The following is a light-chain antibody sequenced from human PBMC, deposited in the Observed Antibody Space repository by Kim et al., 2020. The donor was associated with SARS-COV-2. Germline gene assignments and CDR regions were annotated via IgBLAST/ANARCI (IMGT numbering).Light chain of an antibody. J-gene: IGKJ1*01. Sequence: SPGESATLSCRASQSISVYVGWYQHKPGQAPRLLIYDASNRATDIPARFSGSGSGTEFTLTISGLQSEDFAVYYCQQYHNWPPWTFGQGTKVDIK. CDR1: QSISVY. CDR2: DAS. V-gene: IGKV3-15*01. CDR3: QQYHNWPPWT.